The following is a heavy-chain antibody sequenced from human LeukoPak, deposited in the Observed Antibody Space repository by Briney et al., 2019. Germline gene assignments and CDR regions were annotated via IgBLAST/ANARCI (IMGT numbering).Heavy chain of an antibody. CDR2: IYTSGST. V-gene: IGHV4-4*09. CDR1: GGSISSYY. CDR3: ARHLRKVDCSGGSCYPRGWFDP. D-gene: IGHD2-15*01. J-gene: IGHJ5*02. Sequence: SETLSLTCTVSGGSISSYYWSWIRQPPGKGLEWIGYIYTSGSTNYNPSLMSRVTISVDTSKNQFSLKLSSVTAADTAVYYCARHLRKVDCSGGSCYPRGWFDPWGQGTLVTVSS.